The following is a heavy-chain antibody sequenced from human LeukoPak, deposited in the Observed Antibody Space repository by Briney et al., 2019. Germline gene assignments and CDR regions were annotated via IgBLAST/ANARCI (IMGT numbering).Heavy chain of an antibody. CDR2: IYHSGST. Sequence: SETLSLTCTVSGYSISSGYYWGWIRQPPGKGLEWIGSIYHSGSTYYNPSLKSRVTISVDTSKNQFSLKLSSVTAADTAVYYCARVMRAPDRAGYYYYYMDVWGKGTTVTVSS. J-gene: IGHJ6*03. V-gene: IGHV4-38-2*02. CDR1: GYSISSGYY. CDR3: ARVMRAPDRAGYYYYYMDV. D-gene: IGHD3-16*01.